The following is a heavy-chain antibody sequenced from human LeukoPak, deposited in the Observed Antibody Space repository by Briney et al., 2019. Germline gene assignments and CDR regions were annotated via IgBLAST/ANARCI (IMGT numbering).Heavy chain of an antibody. CDR3: ATYRRQLAFFDY. J-gene: IGHJ4*02. V-gene: IGHV3-30*02. CDR1: GFTFSSYA. Sequence: PGGSLRLSCAASGFTFSSYAMSWVRQAPGKGLEWVAFIRYDGSNKYYADSVKGRFTISRDNSKNTLYLQMNSLRAEDTAVYYCATYRRQLAFFDYWGQGTLVTVSS. CDR2: IRYDGSNK. D-gene: IGHD6-6*01.